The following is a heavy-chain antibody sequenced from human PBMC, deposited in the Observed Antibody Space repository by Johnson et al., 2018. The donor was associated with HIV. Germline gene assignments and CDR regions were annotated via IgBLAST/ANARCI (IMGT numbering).Heavy chain of an antibody. Sequence: VQLVESGGGVVQPGRSLRLSCAASGFTFDDYAMHWVRQAPGKGLEWVSGISWNSGNIEYGDSVKGRFTISRDNAKNTLYLQMNSLRAEDTAVYYCAKGEPYYYDIGDAFDIWGKGTMVTVSS. V-gene: IGHV3-9*01. D-gene: IGHD3-22*01. J-gene: IGHJ3*02. CDR1: GFTFDDYA. CDR3: AKGEPYYYDIGDAFDI. CDR2: ISWNSGNI.